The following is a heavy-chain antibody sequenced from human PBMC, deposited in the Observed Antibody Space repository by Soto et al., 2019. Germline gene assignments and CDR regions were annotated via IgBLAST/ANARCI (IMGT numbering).Heavy chain of an antibody. D-gene: IGHD6-13*01. CDR2: IYWDDDK. Sequence: QITLKESGPTLVKPTQTLTLTCTFSGFSLSTSGVGVGWIRQPPGKALEWLALIYWDDDKRYSPSLKSRLTITKDTSKNQVVLTMTNMDPVDTATYYCAHRHRFAAAGINFDYWGQGTLVTVSS. CDR1: GFSLSTSGVG. V-gene: IGHV2-5*02. J-gene: IGHJ4*02. CDR3: AHRHRFAAAGINFDY.